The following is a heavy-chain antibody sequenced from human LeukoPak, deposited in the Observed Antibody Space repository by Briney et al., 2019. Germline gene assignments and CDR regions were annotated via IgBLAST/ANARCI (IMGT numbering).Heavy chain of an antibody. V-gene: IGHV4-59*01. CDR2: IYYSGST. CDR1: GGPISSYY. J-gene: IGHJ5*02. Sequence: SETLSLTCTVSGGPISSYYWSWIRQPPEKGLAWIGYIYYSGSTNYNPPLKSRVTISVDTSKNQFSLKLSSVTAADTAVYYCARDFSEVAATPAGWFDPWGQGSLVTVSS. D-gene: IGHD2-15*01. CDR3: ARDFSEVAATPAGWFDP.